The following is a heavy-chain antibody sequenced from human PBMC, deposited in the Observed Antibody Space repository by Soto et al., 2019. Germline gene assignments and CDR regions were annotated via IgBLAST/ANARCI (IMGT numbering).Heavy chain of an antibody. V-gene: IGHV1-18*01. D-gene: IGHD3-10*01. CDR1: GYTFTNYG. CDR2: ISAYNGNT. Sequence: QVQLVQSGAEVKKPGASVKVSCKASGYTFTNYGISWVRQAPGQGLEWMGWISAYNGNTKYAQKLQGRVTMTTDTLTXTXFMELRSLRSDDTAVYYCARGVGSGSYYNQYNWFDPWGQGTLVTVSS. J-gene: IGHJ5*02. CDR3: ARGVGSGSYYNQYNWFDP.